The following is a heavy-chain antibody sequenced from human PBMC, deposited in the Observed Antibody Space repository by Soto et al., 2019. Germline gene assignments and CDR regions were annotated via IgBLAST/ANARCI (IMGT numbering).Heavy chain of an antibody. D-gene: IGHD2-15*01. CDR3: ARGGSRLYCSGGSCYSGRYYYYYYGMDV. CDR1: GYTYTRYY. J-gene: IGHJ6*02. V-gene: IGHV1-2*04. CDR2: INPNSGGT. Sequence: ASVKVSCKTSGYTYTRYYMHWVRQAPGQGLEWMGWINPNSGGTNYAQKFQGWVTMTRDTSISTAYMELSRLRSDDTAVYYCARGGSRLYCSGGSCYSGRYYYYYYGMDVWGQGTTVTVSS.